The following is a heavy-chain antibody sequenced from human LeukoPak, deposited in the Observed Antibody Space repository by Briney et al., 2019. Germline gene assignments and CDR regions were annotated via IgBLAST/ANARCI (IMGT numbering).Heavy chain of an antibody. J-gene: IGHJ4*02. CDR3: ARVPSSSWYCKN. CDR2: VSSGGNT. D-gene: IGHD6-13*01. Sequence: TGGSLRLSCAASGFSISSNYMSWVRQAPGKGLEWVSVVSSGGNTYYADSVKGRFTISRDTSKNTLDLQMDSLRVEDTAVYYCARVPSSSWYCKNWGQGTLVTVSS. CDR1: GFSISSNY. V-gene: IGHV3-53*01.